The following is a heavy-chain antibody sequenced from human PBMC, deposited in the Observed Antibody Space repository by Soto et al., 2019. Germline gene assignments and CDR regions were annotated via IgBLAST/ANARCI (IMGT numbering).Heavy chain of an antibody. Sequence: GPLRPPCKASGFPFSGFAKGGVCRGPGNGLWWVSAISGSGGSTYYADSVKGRFTISRDNSKNTLYLQMNSLRAEDMAVYYCAKAGAVTVFGVVTYYYYGMAVWGQGTTVPVS. J-gene: IGHJ6*02. CDR1: GFPFSGFA. V-gene: IGHV3-23*01. D-gene: IGHD3-3*01. CDR2: ISGSGGST. CDR3: AKAGAVTVFGVVTYYYYGMAV.